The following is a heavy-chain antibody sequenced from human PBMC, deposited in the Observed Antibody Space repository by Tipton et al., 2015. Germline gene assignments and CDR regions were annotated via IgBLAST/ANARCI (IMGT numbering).Heavy chain of an antibody. Sequence: TLSLTCTVSRGSIRSSTYYWVWIRQPPGKALEWIGNVYYSGSTYYNPSLKSRVTISVDTPKNQFSLKLKSVTAADTAVYFCARLVIPEVGMDFWGQGTTVTVSS. CDR2: VYYSGST. CDR1: RGSIRSSTYY. J-gene: IGHJ6*02. D-gene: IGHD3-16*02. V-gene: IGHV4-39*01. CDR3: ARLVIPEVGMDF.